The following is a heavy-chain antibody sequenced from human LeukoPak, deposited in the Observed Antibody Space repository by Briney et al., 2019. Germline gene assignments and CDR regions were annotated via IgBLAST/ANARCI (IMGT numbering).Heavy chain of an antibody. CDR1: GFTFSSYA. CDR3: ARDHYDSSGYYYLYYFDY. J-gene: IGHJ4*02. D-gene: IGHD3-22*01. Sequence: QPGGSLRLSCAASGFTFSSYAMHWVRQAPGKGLEWVAVISYDGSNKYYADSVKGRFTISRGNSKNTLYLQMNSLRAEDTAVYYCARDHYDSSGYYYLYYFDYWGQGTLVTVSS. V-gene: IGHV3-30*04. CDR2: ISYDGSNK.